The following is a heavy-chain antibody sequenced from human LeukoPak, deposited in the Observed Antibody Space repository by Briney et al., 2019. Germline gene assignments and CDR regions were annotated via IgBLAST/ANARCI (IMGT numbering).Heavy chain of an antibody. J-gene: IGHJ4*02. D-gene: IGHD2-8*01. CDR1: GYTFTNYY. CDR3: AKVPYCSNGICYTHYYCDY. CDR2: INPSGGST. V-gene: IGHV1-46*01. Sequence: ASVKVSCKASGYTFTNYYMHWVRQATGQGLEWMGMINPSGGSTTYAQKFQGRVTMTRDTSTSTVYMELSSLRSEDTAVYYCAKVPYCSNGICYTHYYCDYWGQGTLVTVPS.